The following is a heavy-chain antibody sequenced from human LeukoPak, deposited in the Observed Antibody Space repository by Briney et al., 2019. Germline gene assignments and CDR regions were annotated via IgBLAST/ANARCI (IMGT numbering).Heavy chain of an antibody. V-gene: IGHV4-30-4*01. J-gene: IGHJ6*02. CDR3: ARGPPFSSSSPLYYYYGMDV. CDR1: GGSISSGDYY. D-gene: IGHD6-6*01. CDR2: IYYSGST. Sequence: SQTLSLTCTVSGGSISSGDYYWSWIRQPPGKGLEWIGYIYYSGSTYYNPSLKSRVTISVDTSKNQFSLKLSSVTAADTAVYYCARGPPFSSSSPLYYYYGMDVRGQGTTVTVSS.